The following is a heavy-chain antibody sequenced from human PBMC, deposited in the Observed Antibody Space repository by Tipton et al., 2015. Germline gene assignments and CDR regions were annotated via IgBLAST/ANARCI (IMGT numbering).Heavy chain of an antibody. CDR1: SDSISKYY. CDR3: ARARGRHGGLFDA. J-gene: IGHJ5*02. V-gene: IGHV4-59*01. CDR2: IQYSGST. D-gene: IGHD4-23*01. Sequence: TLSLTCSVSSDSISKYYWSWIRQPPGKELEWIGYIQYSGSTNYNPSLKGRVTISVDTSKTQFSLKMSSVPASDTAVYYCARARGRHGGLFDAWGQGILVIVSS.